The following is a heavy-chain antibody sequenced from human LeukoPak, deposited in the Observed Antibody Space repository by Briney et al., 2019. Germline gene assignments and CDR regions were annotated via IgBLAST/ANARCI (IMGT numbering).Heavy chain of an antibody. Sequence: GASVKVSCKASGYTFTSYGISWVRQAPGQGLEWMGWISAYNGNTNYAQKLQGRVTITTDTSTSTAYMELRSLRSDDTAVYYCAITPRRRYCSSTSCPSSSYYMDVWGKGTTVTVSS. CDR3: AITPRRRYCSSTSCPSSSYYMDV. CDR2: ISAYNGNT. CDR1: GYTFTSYG. D-gene: IGHD2-2*01. J-gene: IGHJ6*03. V-gene: IGHV1-18*01.